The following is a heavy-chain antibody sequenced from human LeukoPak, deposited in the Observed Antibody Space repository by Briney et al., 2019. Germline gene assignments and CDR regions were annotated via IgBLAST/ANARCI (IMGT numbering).Heavy chain of an antibody. Sequence: GGSLRLSCAASGFTFSSYSMSWVRQAPGKGLEWVSAISGSDGSTYYADSVKGRFTISRGNSKNTLYLQMSSLRAEDTAVYYCAKDLSPGVYWGQGTLVTVSS. J-gene: IGHJ4*02. CDR1: GFTFSSYS. CDR3: AKDLSPGVY. D-gene: IGHD2-8*01. CDR2: ISGSDGST. V-gene: IGHV3-23*01.